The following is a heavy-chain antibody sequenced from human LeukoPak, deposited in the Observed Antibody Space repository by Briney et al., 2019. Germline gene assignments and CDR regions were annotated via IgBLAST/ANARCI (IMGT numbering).Heavy chain of an antibody. D-gene: IGHD2-21*02. CDR3: ARENCGGDCYSSYYFDY. Sequence: GASVKVSCKASGSTFSNHAFNWVRQAPGQGLEWMGGIIPIFGTANYAQKFQGRVTITADESTSTAYMELSSLRSEDTAVYYCARENCGGDCYSSYYFDYWGQGTLVTVSS. CDR2: IIPIFGTA. V-gene: IGHV1-69*13. J-gene: IGHJ4*02. CDR1: GSTFSNHA.